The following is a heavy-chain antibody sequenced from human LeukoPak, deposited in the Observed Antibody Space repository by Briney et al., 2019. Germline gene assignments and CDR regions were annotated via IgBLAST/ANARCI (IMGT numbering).Heavy chain of an antibody. J-gene: IGHJ6*03. Sequence: KPSETLSLTCTVSGGSISSYYWSWIRQPPGKGLEWIGYIYYSGSTNYNPSLKSRVTISVATSKNQFSLKLSSVTAADTAVYYCARGGITIFGVVPPGYYYMDVWGKGTTVTVSS. V-gene: IGHV4-59*01. CDR3: ARGGITIFGVVPPGYYYMDV. CDR1: GGSISSYY. CDR2: IYYSGST. D-gene: IGHD3-3*01.